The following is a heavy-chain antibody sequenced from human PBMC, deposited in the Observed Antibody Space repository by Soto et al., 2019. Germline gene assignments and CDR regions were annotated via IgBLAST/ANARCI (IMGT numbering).Heavy chain of an antibody. D-gene: IGHD2-21*01. J-gene: IGHJ6*02. CDR3: VRTVTYLTASYYGMDV. Sequence: GGSLRLSSAASGFTVSDHHLDWVRQAAGKGLEGVGRSRNKRNSFTAEYAASVKCSYTFSRDDSKNPLYLQINRLKPEDTPVYYCVRTVTYLTASYYGMDVWRQLTAVTVSS. CDR1: GFTVSDHH. CDR2: SRNKRNSFTA. V-gene: IGHV3-72*01.